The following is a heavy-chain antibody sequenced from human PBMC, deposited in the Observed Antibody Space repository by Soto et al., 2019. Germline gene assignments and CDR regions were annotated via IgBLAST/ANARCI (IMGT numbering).Heavy chain of an antibody. Sequence: SETLSLTCTVSGGSISSNSYYWDWIRQPPGKGMEWIGSMYYSGATYHNPSLQSRVTISVDTSKNQFSLHLSSVTAADTAVYYCARHAAYDSVWGKSDGSDDWGQGTLVTV. V-gene: IGHV4-39*01. CDR2: MYYSGAT. D-gene: IGHD3-16*01. J-gene: IGHJ4*02. CDR3: ARHAAYDSVWGKSDGSDD. CDR1: GGSISSNSYY.